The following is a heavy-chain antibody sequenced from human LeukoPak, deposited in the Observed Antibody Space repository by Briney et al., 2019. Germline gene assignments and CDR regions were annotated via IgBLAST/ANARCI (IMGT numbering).Heavy chain of an antibody. Sequence: SSPMLVKPTQTLTLTCTFSGFSLSTSGVGVGWIRQPPGKALEWLALIYWSDDKRYSTSLKTRLAITKDTSKNQVVLTMTNVDPVDTATYYCAHSTPSKYYNSSGSDYVYWGQGTLVTVSS. D-gene: IGHD3-22*01. V-gene: IGHV2-5*01. J-gene: IGHJ4*02. CDR2: IYWSDDK. CDR1: GFSLSTSGVG. CDR3: AHSTPSKYYNSSGSDYVY.